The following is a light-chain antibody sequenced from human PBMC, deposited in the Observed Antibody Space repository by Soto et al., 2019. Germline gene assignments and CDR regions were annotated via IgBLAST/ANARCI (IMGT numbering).Light chain of an antibody. CDR2: GVS. CDR1: ESLFGF. CDR3: QSYNDWPFA. J-gene: IGKJ2*01. Sequence: DIVLTQSPATLSVSPGDRVTLSCRASESLFGFLAWYQQKPGQAPRLLMYGVSTRATAIPASFSGGGSATDFTLTISSLQSEDSAFYFCQSYNDWPFASGLGTRLEI. V-gene: IGKV3-15*01.